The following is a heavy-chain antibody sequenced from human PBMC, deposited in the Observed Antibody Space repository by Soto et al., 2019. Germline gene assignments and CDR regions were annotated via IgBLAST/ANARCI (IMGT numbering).Heavy chain of an antibody. J-gene: IGHJ4*02. Sequence: PSETLSLTCAVYGGSFSGYYWSWIRQSPGKGLEWIGEINHSGGSNYNPSLKRRVTISVDTSKNQLSLNLNSVTAADTAVYYCARATYGDYYFDYWGQGTLVTVSS. CDR1: GGSFSGYY. CDR2: INHSGGS. D-gene: IGHD4-17*01. CDR3: ARATYGDYYFDY. V-gene: IGHV4-34*01.